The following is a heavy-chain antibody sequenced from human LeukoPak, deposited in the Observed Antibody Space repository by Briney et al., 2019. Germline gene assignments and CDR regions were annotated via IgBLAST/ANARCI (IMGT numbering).Heavy chain of an antibody. CDR3: ARAIGGSSYASVDAFDI. CDR1: GDSVSSNSAA. Sequence: SQTLSLTCAISGDSVSSNSAAWNWIRQSPARGLEWLGRAYYRSKWYNDYAVSVKSRITINPDTSKNQFSLQLNSVTPEDTAVYYCARAIGGSSYASVDAFDIWGQGTMVTVSS. J-gene: IGHJ3*02. D-gene: IGHD6-6*01. CDR2: AYYRSKWYN. V-gene: IGHV6-1*01.